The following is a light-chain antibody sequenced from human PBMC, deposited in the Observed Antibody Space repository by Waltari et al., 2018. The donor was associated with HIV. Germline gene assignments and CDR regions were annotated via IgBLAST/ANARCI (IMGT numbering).Light chain of an antibody. Sequence: QSALTQPASVSGSPGQSITISCTATSSDVGRYNVVSWYQQHPGKAPTLMIYEVSKRPSGVSNRFSGSKSGNTASLTISGLQAEDEADYHCCSYAGSSTYVVFGGGTKLTVL. CDR2: EVS. V-gene: IGLV2-23*02. CDR3: CSYAGSSTYVV. J-gene: IGLJ2*01. CDR1: SSDVGRYNV.